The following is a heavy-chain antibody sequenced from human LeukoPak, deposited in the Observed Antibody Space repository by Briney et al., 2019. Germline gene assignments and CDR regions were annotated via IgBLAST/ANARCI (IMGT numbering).Heavy chain of an antibody. CDR2: ISAGGTT. V-gene: IGHV3-23*01. D-gene: IGHD6-19*01. Sequence: GGSLRLSCAVPGFTFSSYAMSWVRQAPGKGLQWVSTISAGGTTYYADSVKGRFTVSRDNSKNTLFLQMNSLRAEDTAVYYCAKYFGGWYEDYWGQGTLVTVSS. CDR1: GFTFSSYA. CDR3: AKYFGGWYEDY. J-gene: IGHJ4*02.